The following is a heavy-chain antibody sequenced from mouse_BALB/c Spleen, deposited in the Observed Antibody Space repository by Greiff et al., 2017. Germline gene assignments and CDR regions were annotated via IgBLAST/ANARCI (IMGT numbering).Heavy chain of an antibody. D-gene: IGHD2-1*01. CDR2: IYPGNSDT. Sequence: VQLQQSGTVLARPGASVKMSCKASGYSFTSYWMHWVKQRPGQGLEWIGAIYPGNSDTSYNQKFKGKAKLTAVTSASTAYMELSSLTNEDSAVYYCTRPSYYGKVDYWGQGTSVTVSS. V-gene: IGHV1-5*01. CDR1: GYSFTSYW. CDR3: TRPSYYGKVDY. J-gene: IGHJ4*01.